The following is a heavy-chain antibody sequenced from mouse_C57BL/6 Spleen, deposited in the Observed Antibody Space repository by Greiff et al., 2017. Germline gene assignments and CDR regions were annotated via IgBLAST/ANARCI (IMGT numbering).Heavy chain of an antibody. J-gene: IGHJ3*01. D-gene: IGHD1-1*01. CDR1: GYTFTSYW. V-gene: IGHV1-69*01. Sequence: QVQLQQPGAELVMPGASVKLSCKASGYTFTSYWMHWVKQRPGQGLEWIGEIDPSDSYTNYNQKFKGKSTLTVDQSSSTAYMQLSSLTSEDSAVYYCARNGDYYGSSYCAYWGQGTLVTVSA. CDR3: ARNGDYYGSSYCAY. CDR2: IDPSDSYT.